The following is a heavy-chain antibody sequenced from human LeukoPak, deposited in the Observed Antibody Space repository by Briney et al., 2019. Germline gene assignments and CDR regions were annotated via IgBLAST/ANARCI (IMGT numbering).Heavy chain of an antibody. CDR1: GGSISSSSYY. J-gene: IGHJ6*02. V-gene: IGHV4-39*07. CDR2: IYYSGST. CDR3: ASEDTAMVMGYYYYGMDV. D-gene: IGHD5-18*01. Sequence: SETLSLTCTVSGGSISSSSYYWGWIRQPPGKGLEWIGSIYYSGSTYYNPSLKSRVTISVDTSKNQFSLKLSSVTAADTAVYYCASEDTAMVMGYYYYGMDVWGQGTTVTVSS.